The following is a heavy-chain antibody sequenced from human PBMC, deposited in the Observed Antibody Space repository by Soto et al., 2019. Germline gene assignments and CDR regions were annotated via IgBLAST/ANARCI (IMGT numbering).Heavy chain of an antibody. CDR2: VSPGGDVS. D-gene: IGHD1-20*01. Sequence: PGGSPRPSLAASWFTFFSFVIKWVPPAPGEGLEWVSTVSPGGDVSHYTDSVKGRFTISRDNSRRTLHLQMDSLRAEDAAVYFCVRRAITATTNWGAFDVWGQGTVVTVSS. V-gene: IGHV3-23*01. CDR3: VRRAITATTNWGAFDV. CDR1: WFTFFSFV. J-gene: IGHJ3*01.